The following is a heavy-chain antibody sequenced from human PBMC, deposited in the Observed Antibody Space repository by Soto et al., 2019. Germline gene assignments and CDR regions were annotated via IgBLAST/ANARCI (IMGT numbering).Heavy chain of an antibody. CDR3: APRVIWQPFDWSLGWFDP. D-gene: IGHD3-9*01. V-gene: IGHV2-5*02. Sequence: SGPTLVNPTQTLTLTCTFSGFSLSTSGVGVGWIRQPPGKALEWLALIYWDDDKRYSPSLKNRLTIFKDTAKNLVILIMTNMVPVNTASYYCAPRVIWQPFDWSLGWFDPWGQGTLVTVSS. CDR1: GFSLSTSGVG. CDR2: IYWDDDK. J-gene: IGHJ5*02.